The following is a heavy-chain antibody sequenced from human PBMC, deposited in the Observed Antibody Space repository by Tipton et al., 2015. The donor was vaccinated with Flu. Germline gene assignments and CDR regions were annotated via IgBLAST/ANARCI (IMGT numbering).Heavy chain of an antibody. CDR3: ARGYSSSYPGNY. CDR1: GFTFSSYW. V-gene: IGHV3-11*01. Sequence: SLRLSCAASGFTFSSYWMSWVRQAPGKGLEWVSYISSSGSTIYYADSVKGRFTISRDNAKNSLYLQMNSLRAEDTAVYYCARGYSSSYPGNYWGQGTLVTVSS. D-gene: IGHD6-6*01. CDR2: ISSSGSTI. J-gene: IGHJ4*02.